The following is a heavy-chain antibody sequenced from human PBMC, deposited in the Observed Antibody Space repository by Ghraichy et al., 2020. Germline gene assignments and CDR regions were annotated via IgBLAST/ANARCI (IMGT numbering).Heavy chain of an antibody. CDR2: IKREIDGGTT. CDR1: GFTFSNSW. D-gene: IGHD1-1*01. CDR3: SVGLGRTDLDN. J-gene: IGHJ4*02. Sequence: GGSLRLSCAASGFTFSNSWMSWVRQAPGKGLEWVALIKREIDGGTTDYVASVEGRFTISRDDSKNTLYLQMNNLKIEDTAVYYCSVGLGRTDLDNWGQGTLVTVSS. V-gene: IGHV3-15*01.